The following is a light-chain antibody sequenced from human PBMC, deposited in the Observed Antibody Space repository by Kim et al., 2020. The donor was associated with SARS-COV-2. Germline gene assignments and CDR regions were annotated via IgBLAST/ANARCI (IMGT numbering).Light chain of an antibody. CDR2: GAS. V-gene: IGKV3-15*01. J-gene: IGKJ4*01. CDR3: QKYNNWPPLS. Sequence: SPGERATLSCRASQSVSSNLAWYQQKPGQAPRLLSYGASTRATGIPARFSGSGSGTEFTLTISSLQSEDFAVYYCQKYNNWPPLSFGGGTKVDVK. CDR1: QSVSSN.